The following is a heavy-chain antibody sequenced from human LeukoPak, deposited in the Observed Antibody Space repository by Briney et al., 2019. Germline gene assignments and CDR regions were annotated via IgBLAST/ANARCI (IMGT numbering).Heavy chain of an antibody. CDR1: GGSISSGDYY. J-gene: IGHJ4*02. CDR2: IYYSGST. CDR3: ASAYRTYDSSGYNDY. V-gene: IGHV4-30-4*01. Sequence: PSETLSLTCTVSGGSISSGDYYWSWIRQPPGKGLEWIGYIYYSGSTYYNPPLKSRVTISVDTSKNQFSLKLSSVTAADTAVYYCASAYRTYDSSGYNDYWGQGTLVTVSS. D-gene: IGHD3-22*01.